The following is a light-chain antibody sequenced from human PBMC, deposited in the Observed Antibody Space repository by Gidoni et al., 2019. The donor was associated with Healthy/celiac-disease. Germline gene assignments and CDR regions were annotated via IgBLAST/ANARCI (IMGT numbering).Light chain of an antibody. Sequence: EIVLTQSPGTLSLSPGERATLSCRASQSVSRSYLAWYQQKPGQAPRCLIYGASSRATGIPDRFSGSGSGTDFTLTISRLEPEDFAVYYCQQYGSSPRTFXXXTKVEIK. CDR3: QQYGSSPRT. J-gene: IGKJ1*01. V-gene: IGKV3-20*01. CDR2: GAS. CDR1: QSVSRSY.